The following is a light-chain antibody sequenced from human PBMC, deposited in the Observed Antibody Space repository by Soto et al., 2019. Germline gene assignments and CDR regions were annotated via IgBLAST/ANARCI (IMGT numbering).Light chain of an antibody. J-gene: IGLJ2*01. Sequence: QSVLTQPPSVSGAPGQRVTISCTGSSSNIGAGYDVHWYQQLPGRAPKLLIYGNTNQPSGVPDRFSGSKSGTSAALAIAGLQAEDEADDYCPFFDSSLSVVFGGGTKLTVL. CDR1: SSNIGAGYD. V-gene: IGLV1-40*01. CDR3: PFFDSSLSVV. CDR2: GNT.